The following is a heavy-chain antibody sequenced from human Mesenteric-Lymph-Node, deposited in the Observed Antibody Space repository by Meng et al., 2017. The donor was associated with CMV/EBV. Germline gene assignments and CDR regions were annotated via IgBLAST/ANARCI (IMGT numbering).Heavy chain of an antibody. Sequence: ASVKVSCKASGYTFNTYGLSWVRQAPGQGLEWMGWISPYTGDTKFAQKFRDRVTLTTDISTSTAYMELTSLTSDDTAVYYCAREVVGRATPYWGQGTLVTVSS. V-gene: IGHV1-18*01. CDR3: AREVVGRATPY. CDR2: ISPYTGDT. J-gene: IGHJ4*02. D-gene: IGHD2-2*01. CDR1: GYTFNTYG.